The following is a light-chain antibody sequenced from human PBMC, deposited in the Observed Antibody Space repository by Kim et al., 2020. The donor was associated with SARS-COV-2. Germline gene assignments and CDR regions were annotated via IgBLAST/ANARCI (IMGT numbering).Light chain of an antibody. J-gene: IGLJ2*01. CDR3: QAWDTFNVV. V-gene: IGLV3-1*01. CDR2: QDS. CDR1: NVGNKY. Sequence: VPPGQRDTIPGSGNNVGNKYAFWYQLRPGHSPTLVIYQDSKRPSGISERFSGSNSGNTATLTISETQPDDEADYYCQAWDTFNVVFGGGTQLTVL.